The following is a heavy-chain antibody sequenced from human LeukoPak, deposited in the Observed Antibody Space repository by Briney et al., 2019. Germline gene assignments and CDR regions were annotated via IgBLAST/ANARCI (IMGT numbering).Heavy chain of an antibody. CDR1: GFTCSSHD. CDR3: AKDFRSGCYRYFDY. V-gene: IGHV3-23*01. D-gene: IGHD6-25*01. J-gene: IGHJ4*02. CDR2: ISGSGGST. Sequence: GGSLRLSCGASGFTCSSHDMSWVRQAPGRGLEWVSAISGSGGSTYYADSVKGRFTISRDNSKNTLYLQMNSLRAEDAAVYYCAKDFRSGCYRYFDYWGQGALVTVSS.